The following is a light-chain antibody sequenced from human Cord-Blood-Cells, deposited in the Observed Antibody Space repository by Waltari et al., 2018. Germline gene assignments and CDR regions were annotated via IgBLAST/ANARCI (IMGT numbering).Light chain of an antibody. J-gene: IGKJ2*01. CDR2: GAS. CDR1: QSVSSSY. Sequence: EIVLTQSPGTLSLSPGERATLSCRASQSVSSSYLALYQQKPGQAPRLLIYGASSRATGIPDRFSGSGSGTGFTLTISRLEPEDFAVYYCQQYGSAKYTFGQGTKLEIK. CDR3: QQYGSAKYT. V-gene: IGKV3-20*01.